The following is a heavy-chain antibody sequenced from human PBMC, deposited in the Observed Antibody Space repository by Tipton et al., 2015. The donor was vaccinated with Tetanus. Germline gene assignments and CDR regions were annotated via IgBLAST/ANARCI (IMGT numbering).Heavy chain of an antibody. V-gene: IGHV4-30-4*08. Sequence: TLSLTCTVSGGSISSTSYYWAWIRQPPGNGLESIGYIYYSGSTYYNPSLKSRVTISVDTPKNQFSLRLSSVTAADTDVYYCARDHGITWGGMGYYYGMDVWGQGTTVSVSS. CDR2: IYYSGST. CDR1: GGSISSTSYY. J-gene: IGHJ6*02. CDR3: ARDHGITWGGMGYYYGMDV. D-gene: IGHD3-16*01.